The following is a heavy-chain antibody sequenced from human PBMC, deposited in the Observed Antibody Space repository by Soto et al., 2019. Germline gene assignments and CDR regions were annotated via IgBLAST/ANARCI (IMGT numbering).Heavy chain of an antibody. CDR3: AKALTISGTTDYYYGMDV. Sequence: GGSLRLSCVASGFTFNNYAMVWVRQAPGKGLEWVAVISYDGSLKKYADSVKGRFTISRDNSKNTLYLEMKSLRGEDTALYYCAKALTISGTTDYYYGMDVWGQGTTVTVSS. CDR1: GFTFNNYA. D-gene: IGHD1-20*01. J-gene: IGHJ6*02. CDR2: ISYDGSLK. V-gene: IGHV3-30*18.